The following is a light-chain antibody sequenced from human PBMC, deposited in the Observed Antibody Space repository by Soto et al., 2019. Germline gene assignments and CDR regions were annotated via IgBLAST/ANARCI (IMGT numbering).Light chain of an antibody. CDR1: QSVSNN. V-gene: IGKV3-15*01. CDR3: QQYNTWSPLT. Sequence: EIVMTQSPATLSVSPGERATLSCRASQSVSNNLAWYQQKPGQAPRLLIYGASTRATGIPARFIGSGSGTEFTLTISSLQSEDVSVDYCQQYNTWSPLTFGGGTKVETK. CDR2: GAS. J-gene: IGKJ4*01.